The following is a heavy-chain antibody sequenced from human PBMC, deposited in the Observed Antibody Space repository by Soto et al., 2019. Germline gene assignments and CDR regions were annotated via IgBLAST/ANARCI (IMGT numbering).Heavy chain of an antibody. CDR1: GYTFTSYY. Sequence: ASVKVSCKASGYTFTSYYMHWVRQAPGQGLEWMGIINPSGGSTSYAQKFQGRVTMTRDTSTSTVYMELSSLRSEDTAVYYCARDIVVVPAAITYRHERYYYYGMDVWGQGTTVTVSS. CDR3: ARDIVVVPAAITYRHERYYYYGMDV. J-gene: IGHJ6*02. CDR2: INPSGGST. D-gene: IGHD2-2*01. V-gene: IGHV1-46*01.